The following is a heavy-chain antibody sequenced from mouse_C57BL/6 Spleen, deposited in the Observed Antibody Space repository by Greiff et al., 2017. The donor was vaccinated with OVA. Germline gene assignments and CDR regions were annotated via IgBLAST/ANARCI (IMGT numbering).Heavy chain of an antibody. CDR2: IYPRSGNT. D-gene: IGHD2-4*01. J-gene: IGHJ3*01. V-gene: IGHV1-81*01. CDR3: AREKDYDGAWFAY. Sequence: QVQLKQSGAELARPGASVKLSCKASGYTFTSYGISWVKQRTGQGLEWIGEIYPRSGNTYYNEKFKGKATLTADKSSSTAYMELRSLTSEDSAVYFCAREKDYDGAWFAYWGQGTLVTVSA. CDR1: GYTFTSYG.